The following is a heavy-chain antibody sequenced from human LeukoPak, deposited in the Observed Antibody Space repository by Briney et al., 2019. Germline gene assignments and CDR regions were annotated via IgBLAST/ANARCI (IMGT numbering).Heavy chain of an antibody. CDR3: ATREGVMYISSWRREDWYFDL. CDR1: GFTFSNYW. Sequence: PGGSLRLSCAASGFTFSNYWMHWVRQAPGKGLVWVSRINSDGSSTSYADSVKGRFTISRDNAKNSLYLQMNSLRAEDTAVYYCATREGVMYISSWRREDWYFDLWGRGTLVTVSS. CDR2: INSDGSST. V-gene: IGHV3-74*01. D-gene: IGHD6-13*01. J-gene: IGHJ2*01.